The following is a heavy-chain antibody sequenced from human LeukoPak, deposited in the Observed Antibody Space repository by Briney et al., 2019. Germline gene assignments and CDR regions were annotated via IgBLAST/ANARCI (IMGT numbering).Heavy chain of an antibody. J-gene: IGHJ4*02. CDR2: IIPILGIA. CDR3: ASREVATNPAIDY. V-gene: IGHV1-69*02. Sequence: SVKVSCKASGGTVSSYTISWMRQAPGQGLEWMGRIIPILGIANYAQKFQGRVTITTDKSTSTAYMELSSLRSEYSAVYYCASREVATNPAIDYRGQGALVTVSS. D-gene: IGHD5-24*01. CDR1: GGTVSSYT.